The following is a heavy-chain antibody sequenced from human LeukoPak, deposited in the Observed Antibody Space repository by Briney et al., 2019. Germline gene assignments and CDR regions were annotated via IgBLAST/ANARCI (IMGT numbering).Heavy chain of an antibody. J-gene: IGHJ6*03. Sequence: SETLSLTCAVYGGSFSGYYWGWIRQPPGKGLEWIGSIYYSGSTYYNPSLKSRVTISVDTSKNQFSLKLSSVAAADTAVYFCARVGYSYVINDWSRTGLGAYPTKYYYHMDVWDKGTTVTVSS. CDR2: IYYSGST. CDR1: GGSFSGYY. CDR3: ARVGYSYVINDWSRTGLGAYPTKYYYHMDV. D-gene: IGHD5-18*01. V-gene: IGHV4-34*01.